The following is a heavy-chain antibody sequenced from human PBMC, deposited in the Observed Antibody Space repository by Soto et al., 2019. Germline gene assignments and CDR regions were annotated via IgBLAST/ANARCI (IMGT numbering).Heavy chain of an antibody. J-gene: IGHJ4*02. CDR1: GFTFSSYA. V-gene: IGHV3-23*01. Sequence: ESGGGLVQPGRSLRLSCAASGFTFSSYAMSWVRQAPGKGLEWVSAISGSGGSTYYADSVKGRFTISRDNSKNTLYLQMNSLRAEDTAVYYCAKYYVWGSYRSNFDYWGQGTLVTVSS. CDR3: AKYYVWGSYRSNFDY. CDR2: ISGSGGST. D-gene: IGHD3-16*02.